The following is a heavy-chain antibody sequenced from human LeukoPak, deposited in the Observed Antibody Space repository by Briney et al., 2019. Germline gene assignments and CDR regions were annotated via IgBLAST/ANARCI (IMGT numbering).Heavy chain of an antibody. CDR3: ARENNHLTWFDP. V-gene: IGHV4-39*01. J-gene: IGHJ5*02. Sequence: SETLSLTCTVSGDSISSSNSYRGWIRQPPGKGLEWIGSLYYSGSSYYNPSLKSRVTISADTSKNQFSLKLSSVTAADTAVYYCARENNHLTWFDPWGQGTLVTVSS. D-gene: IGHD1-14*01. CDR2: LYYSGSS. CDR1: GDSISSSNSY.